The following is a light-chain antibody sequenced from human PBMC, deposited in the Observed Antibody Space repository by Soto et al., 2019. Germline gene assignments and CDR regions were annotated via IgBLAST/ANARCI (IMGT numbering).Light chain of an antibody. Sequence: QSVLTQPPSVSGTPGQRVAISCSGSSSNIGSNYIYWYQQIPGTAPTLLIYRNNQRPSGGPDRFSGSKSGTSASLAISGLRSEEEADYYCAAWDDIMSGVVFGGGTKVTVL. J-gene: IGLJ2*01. CDR1: SSNIGSNY. CDR2: RNN. V-gene: IGLV1-47*01. CDR3: AAWDDIMSGVV.